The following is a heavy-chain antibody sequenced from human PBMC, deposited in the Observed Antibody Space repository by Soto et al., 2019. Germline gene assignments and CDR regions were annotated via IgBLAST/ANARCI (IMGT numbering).Heavy chain of an antibody. CDR2: ISSSGGPK. Sequence: QVQLVESGGGLVKPGGSLRLSCAASGFSFSDYYMIWIRQAPGKGLEWVSYISSSGGPKFYADSVKGRFTVSRDNAANSLILQMNSLRADDTAVYYCARDLMGSVGAADYWGQGTLVTVSS. V-gene: IGHV3-11*01. D-gene: IGHD1-26*01. J-gene: IGHJ4*02. CDR3: ARDLMGSVGAADY. CDR1: GFSFSDYY.